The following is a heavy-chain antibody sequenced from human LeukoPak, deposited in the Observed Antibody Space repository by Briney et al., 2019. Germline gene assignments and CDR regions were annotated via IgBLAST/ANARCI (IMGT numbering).Heavy chain of an antibody. Sequence: PGGSLRLSCTVSGFTFGDYVMSWVRQAPGKGLEWVGLIRSKAYGGTIEYAASVKGRFTISRDDSKSIAYLQMNSLKTEDTAVYYCTRYFQGYDFWSGSYGQFDYWGQGTLVTVSS. CDR1: GFTFGDYV. D-gene: IGHD3-3*01. V-gene: IGHV3-49*04. CDR3: TRYFQGYDFWSGSYGQFDY. J-gene: IGHJ4*02. CDR2: IRSKAYGGTI.